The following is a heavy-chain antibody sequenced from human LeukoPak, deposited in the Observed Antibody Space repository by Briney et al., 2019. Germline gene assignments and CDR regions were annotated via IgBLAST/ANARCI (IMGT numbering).Heavy chain of an antibody. CDR3: ARHEWDTYSSDS. D-gene: IGHD1-26*01. CDR1: GGSFSGYY. CDR2: INHSGST. Sequence: PSETLSLTCAVYGGSFSGYYWSWIRQPPGKGLEWIGEINHSGSTNYNPSLKSRVTISEDTSKNQFYLKLSSVTAADTAVYFCARHEWDTYSSDSWGQGTLVTVSS. J-gene: IGHJ4*02. V-gene: IGHV4-34*01.